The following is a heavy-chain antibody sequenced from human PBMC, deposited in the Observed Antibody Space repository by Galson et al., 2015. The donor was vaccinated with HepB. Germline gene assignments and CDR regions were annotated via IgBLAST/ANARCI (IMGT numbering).Heavy chain of an antibody. Sequence: SLRLSCAASGFTFSSYSMNWVRQAPGKGLEWVSSISSSSSYIYYADSVKGRFTISRDNAKNSLYLQMNSLRAEDTAVYYCARDPLYGPTPQYFDYWGQGTLVTVSS. J-gene: IGHJ4*02. CDR2: ISSSSSYI. CDR3: ARDPLYGPTPQYFDY. D-gene: IGHD2-15*01. CDR1: GFTFSSYS. V-gene: IGHV3-21*01.